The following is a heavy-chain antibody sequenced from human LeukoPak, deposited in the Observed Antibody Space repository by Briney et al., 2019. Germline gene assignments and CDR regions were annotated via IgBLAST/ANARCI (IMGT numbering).Heavy chain of an antibody. J-gene: IGHJ4*02. CDR3: AKIEGKYQLANVPDH. V-gene: IGHV3-30*02. Sequence: GGSLRLSCAASGFTFSTYGMHWVRQAPGKGLEWVAFIRYDGNNKYYAGFVKGRFTISRDNSKNTLYLHMNSLRTEDTAVYYCAKIEGKYQLANVPDHWGQGTLVTVSS. CDR2: IRYDGNNK. D-gene: IGHD2-2*01. CDR1: GFTFSTYG.